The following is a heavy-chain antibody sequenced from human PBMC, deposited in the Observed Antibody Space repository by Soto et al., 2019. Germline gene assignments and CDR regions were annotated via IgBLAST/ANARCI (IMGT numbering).Heavy chain of an antibody. CDR2: IIPIFGTA. Sequence: QVQLVQSGAEVKKPGASVKVSCKASGGSFSRYAISWVRQAPGQGLEWMGGIIPIFGTANYAQKFQGRVTITADESTSTAYMELSSLRFEDTAVYYCARAIVGPTTTGWLDPWGQGTLVTVSS. J-gene: IGHJ5*02. D-gene: IGHD1-26*01. CDR1: GGSFSRYA. V-gene: IGHV1-69*01. CDR3: ARAIVGPTTTGWLDP.